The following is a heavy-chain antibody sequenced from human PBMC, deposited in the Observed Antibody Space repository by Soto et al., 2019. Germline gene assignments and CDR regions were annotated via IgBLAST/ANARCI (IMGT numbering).Heavy chain of an antibody. Sequence: QVQLVESGGGVVQPGRSLRLSCAASGFTFSSYGMHWVRQAPGKGLEWVAVIWYDGSNKYYADSVKGRFTISRDNSKNTLYLQMNSLRAEDTAVYYCAREGIVGAKEAYYYYGMDVWGQGTTVTVSS. D-gene: IGHD1-26*01. V-gene: IGHV3-33*01. CDR3: AREGIVGAKEAYYYYGMDV. CDR2: IWYDGSNK. CDR1: GFTFSSYG. J-gene: IGHJ6*02.